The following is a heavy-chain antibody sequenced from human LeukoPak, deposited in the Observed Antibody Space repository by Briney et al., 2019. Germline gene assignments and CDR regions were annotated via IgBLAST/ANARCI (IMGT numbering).Heavy chain of an antibody. CDR3: ARGFDIVATTRTLLFDY. V-gene: IGHV1-2*02. Sequence: GASVKVSCKASGYTFTGYYMHWVRQAPGQGLEWMGWINPNSGGTNYAQKFQGRVTMTRDTSISTAYMELSRLRSDDTAVYYCARGFDIVATTRTLLFDYWGQGTLVTVSS. CDR1: GYTFTGYY. J-gene: IGHJ4*02. D-gene: IGHD5-12*01. CDR2: INPNSGGT.